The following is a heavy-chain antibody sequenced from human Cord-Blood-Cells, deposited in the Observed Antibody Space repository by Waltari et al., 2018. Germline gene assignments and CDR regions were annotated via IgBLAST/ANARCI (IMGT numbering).Heavy chain of an antibody. D-gene: IGHD2-15*01. V-gene: IGHV3-66*01. CDR3: ARDSYCSGGSCYYYGMDV. J-gene: IGHJ6*02. Sequence: EVQLVESGGGLVQPGGSLRPSCAASGFTVSSNYMSWVRQAPGKGLEWVSVIYSGGSTYYADSVKGRFTISRDNSKNTLYLQMNSLRAEDTAVYYCARDSYCSGGSCYYYGMDVWGQGTTVTVSS. CDR2: IYSGGST. CDR1: GFTVSSNY.